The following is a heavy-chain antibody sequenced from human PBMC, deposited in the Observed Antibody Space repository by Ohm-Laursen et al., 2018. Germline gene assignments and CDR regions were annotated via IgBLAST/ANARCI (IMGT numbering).Heavy chain of an antibody. CDR3: ARRGHAFDI. V-gene: IGHV4-59*01. Sequence: SETLSLTCPVYGTSFSGYYWSWIRQPPGKGLEWIGHVYYSGTTNYNPSLKSRVTISLNTSKNQFSLKLSSVTAADTAVYYCARRGHAFDIWGQGTMVTVSS. CDR1: GTSFSGYY. CDR2: VYYSGTT. J-gene: IGHJ3*02.